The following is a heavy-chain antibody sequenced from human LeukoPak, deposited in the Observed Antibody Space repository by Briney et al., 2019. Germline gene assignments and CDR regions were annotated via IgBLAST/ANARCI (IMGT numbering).Heavy chain of an antibody. CDR1: GFTFSSYA. CDR2: ISGSGGST. V-gene: IGHV3-23*01. Sequence: PGGSLTLSCAASGFTFSSYAMGWVRQAPGKGREWVSAISGSGGSTYYADSVKGRFTISRDNSKNTLYLQMNSLRAEDTAVYYCARTRTAYYYDSSGSDWAFDIWGQGTMVTVSS. CDR3: ARTRTAYYYDSSGSDWAFDI. D-gene: IGHD3-22*01. J-gene: IGHJ3*02.